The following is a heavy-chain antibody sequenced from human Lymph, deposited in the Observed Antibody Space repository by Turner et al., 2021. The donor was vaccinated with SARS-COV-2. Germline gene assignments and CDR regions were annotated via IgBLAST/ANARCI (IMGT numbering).Heavy chain of an antibody. CDR3: AKVRSIFGVVIGGMDV. Sequence: QVQLVESGGGVVQPGRSLRLSCAASRFTFSSYAMHWVRQAPGKGLEWVTVISYDVSNKYYADSVKGRFTISRDNSKNTLYLQMNSLRAEDTAVYYCAKVRSIFGVVIGGMDVWGQGTTVTVSS. D-gene: IGHD3-3*01. CDR1: RFTFSSYA. CDR2: ISYDVSNK. V-gene: IGHV3-30*18. J-gene: IGHJ6*02.